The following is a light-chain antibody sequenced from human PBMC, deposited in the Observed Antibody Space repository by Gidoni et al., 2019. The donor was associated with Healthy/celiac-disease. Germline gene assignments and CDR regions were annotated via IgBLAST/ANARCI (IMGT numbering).Light chain of an antibody. J-gene: IGLJ3*02. CDR2: DDS. CDR1: NIGSQS. Sequence: SYVLPQPPSVSVAPGQTARITCGGNNIGSQSVHWYQQKPGQAPVLVVYDDSDRPSGIPERFSGSNSVNTATLTISRDEAGEEADYYCQVWYSSSGVLGGATKLTGL. V-gene: IGLV3-21*02. CDR3: QVWYSSSGV.